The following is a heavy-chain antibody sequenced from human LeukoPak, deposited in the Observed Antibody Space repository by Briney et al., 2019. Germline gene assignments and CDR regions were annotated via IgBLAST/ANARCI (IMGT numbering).Heavy chain of an antibody. J-gene: IGHJ4*02. CDR3: ARGYSYGFRGYLDY. Sequence: ASVKVSCKASGYTFTGYYMHWVRQAPGQGLEWMGRINPNSGGTNYAQKFQGRVTMTRDTSISTAYMELSRLRSDDTAVYYCARGYSYGFRGYLDYWGQGTLVTVSS. D-gene: IGHD5-18*01. V-gene: IGHV1-2*06. CDR1: GYTFTGYY. CDR2: INPNSGGT.